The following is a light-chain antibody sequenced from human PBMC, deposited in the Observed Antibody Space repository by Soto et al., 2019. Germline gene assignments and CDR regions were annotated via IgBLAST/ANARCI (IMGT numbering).Light chain of an antibody. CDR1: SSXFGAYIF. CDR2: DIA. Sequence: QSALTQPASVSGSPGQSITISCTGXSSXFGAYIFVSWYQQHPGKAPKLIIYDIANRPSGVSYRFSGSKSANTASLTISGLQADDEADYYCVSFTTKKSYVFGTGTKLTVL. CDR3: VSFTTKKSYV. V-gene: IGLV2-14*03. J-gene: IGLJ1*01.